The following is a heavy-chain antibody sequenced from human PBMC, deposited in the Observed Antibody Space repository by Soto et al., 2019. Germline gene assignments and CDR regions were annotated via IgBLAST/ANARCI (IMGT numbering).Heavy chain of an antibody. CDR3: ATQVDPHGVSRYFDY. V-gene: IGHV1-69*06. D-gene: IGHD4-17*01. CDR2: IIPIFGTA. J-gene: IGHJ4*02. Sequence: ASVKVSCKASGGTFSSYAISCVRQAPGQGLEWMGGIIPIFGTANYAQKFQGRVTITADKSTSTAYMELSSLRSEDTATYYCATQVDPHGVSRYFDYWGQGTLVTVSS. CDR1: GGTFSSYA.